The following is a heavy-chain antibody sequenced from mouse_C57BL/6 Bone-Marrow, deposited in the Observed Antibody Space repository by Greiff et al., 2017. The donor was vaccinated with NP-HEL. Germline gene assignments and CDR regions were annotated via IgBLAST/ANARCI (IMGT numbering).Heavy chain of an antibody. CDR2: INSDGGST. D-gene: IGHD2-2*01. CDR3: ARRWLRGYYAMDY. J-gene: IGHJ4*01. CDR1: EYEFPSHD. Sequence: DVKLVESGGGLVQPGESLKLSCESNEYEFPSHDMSWVRKTPEKRLELVAAINSDGGSTYYPDTMVRRFIISRDNTEKTLYLQMSSLRSEDTALYYCARRWLRGYYAMDYWGQGTSVTVSS. V-gene: IGHV5-2*03.